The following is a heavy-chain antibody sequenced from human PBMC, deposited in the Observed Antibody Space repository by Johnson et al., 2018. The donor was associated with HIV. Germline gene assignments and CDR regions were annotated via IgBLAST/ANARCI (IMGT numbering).Heavy chain of an antibody. D-gene: IGHD6-19*01. CDR2: ISGGST. J-gene: IGHJ3*02. CDR3: AKGGSGTTRIRAQKGAFDI. V-gene: IGHV3-38-3*01. Sequence: MLLVESRGVLVQPGGSLRLSCAASGFTVSSNEMSWVRQAPGQGLEWVSSISGGSTSYADSRKASLTISRDNSKNTLHLQMNSLRAEDTAVYYCAKGGSGTTRIRAQKGAFDIWGQGTMVTVSS. CDR1: GFTVSSNE.